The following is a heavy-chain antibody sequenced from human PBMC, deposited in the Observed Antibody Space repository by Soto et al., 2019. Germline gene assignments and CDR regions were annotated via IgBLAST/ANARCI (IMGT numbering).Heavy chain of an antibody. V-gene: IGHV3-30*18. D-gene: IGHD6-13*01. Sequence: QVQLVESGGGVVQPGRFLRLSCAASGFTFSSYGMHWVRQAPGKGLEWVAVISYDGSNKYYADSVKGRFTISRDNSKNTLYLQMNSLRAEDTAVYYCAKDFGYSSSWDYYYGMDVW. CDR1: GFTFSSYG. J-gene: IGHJ6*01. CDR2: ISYDGSNK. CDR3: AKDFGYSSSWDYYYGMDV.